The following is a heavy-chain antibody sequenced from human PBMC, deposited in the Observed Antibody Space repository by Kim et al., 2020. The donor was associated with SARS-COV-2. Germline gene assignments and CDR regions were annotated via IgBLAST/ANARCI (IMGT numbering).Heavy chain of an antibody. V-gene: IGHV4-59*08. D-gene: IGHD6-13*01. CDR3: ARHEFSSSWYGGGTYYYYGMDV. Sequence: SETLSLTCTVSGGSISSYYWSWIRQPPGKGLEWIGYIYYSGSTNYNPSLKSRVTISVDTSKNQFSLKLSSVTAADTAVYYCARHEFSSSWYGGGTYYYYGMDVWGQGTTVTVSS. CDR2: IYYSGST. J-gene: IGHJ6*02. CDR1: GGSISSYY.